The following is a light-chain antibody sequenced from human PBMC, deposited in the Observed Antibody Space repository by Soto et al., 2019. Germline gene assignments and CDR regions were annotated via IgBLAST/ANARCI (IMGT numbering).Light chain of an antibody. Sequence: QSALTQPRSVSGSPGQSVTISCSGSGSDVGGYNFVSWYQQHPNKAPKLMIYDVSKRPSGVPDRFSGSKSGNTASLTISGLQAEDEADYYCCSNAGSFTWVFGGGTKLTVL. CDR1: GSDVGGYNF. CDR2: DVS. V-gene: IGLV2-11*01. CDR3: CSNAGSFTWV. J-gene: IGLJ3*02.